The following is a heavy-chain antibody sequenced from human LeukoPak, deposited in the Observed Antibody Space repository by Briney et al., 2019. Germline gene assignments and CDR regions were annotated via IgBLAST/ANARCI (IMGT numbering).Heavy chain of an antibody. J-gene: IGHJ3*02. CDR3: ARDRWGGAFDI. CDR1: GGSISSSSYY. Sequence: SETLSLTCTVSGGSISSSSYYWGWIRQPPGKGLEWIGYIYYSGSTNYNPSPKSRVTISVDTSKNQFSLKLSSVTAADTAVYYCARDRWGGAFDIWGQGTMVTVSS. V-gene: IGHV4-61*01. D-gene: IGHD3-16*01. CDR2: IYYSGST.